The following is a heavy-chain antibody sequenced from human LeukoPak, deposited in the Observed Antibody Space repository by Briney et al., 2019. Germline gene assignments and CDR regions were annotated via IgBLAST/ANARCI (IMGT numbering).Heavy chain of an antibody. CDR3: ARDSGELGIEY. V-gene: IGHV4-39*07. Sequence: PSETLSLTCTVSGGSISSSSYYWGWIRQPPGKGLEWIGEINHSGSTNYNPSLKSRVTISVDTSKNQFSLKLSSVTAADTAVYYCARDSGELGIEYWGQGTLVTVSS. CDR1: GGSISSSSYY. CDR2: INHSGST. D-gene: IGHD7-27*01. J-gene: IGHJ4*02.